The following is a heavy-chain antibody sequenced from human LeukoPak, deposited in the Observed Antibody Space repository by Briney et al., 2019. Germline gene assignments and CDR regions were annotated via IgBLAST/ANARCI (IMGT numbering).Heavy chain of an antibody. Sequence: SETLSLTCTVSGYSISSGYYWGWIRQPPGKGLEWIGSIYHSGSTYYNPSLKSRVTISVDTSKNQFSLKLSSVTAADTAVYYCARERAVKYWGQGTLVTVSS. V-gene: IGHV4-38-2*02. J-gene: IGHJ4*02. CDR3: ARERAVKY. CDR1: GYSISSGYY. CDR2: IYHSGST.